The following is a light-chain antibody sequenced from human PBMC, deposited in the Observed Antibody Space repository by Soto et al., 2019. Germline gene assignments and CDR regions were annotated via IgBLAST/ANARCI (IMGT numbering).Light chain of an antibody. CDR1: QSVSSTY. CDR2: GAS. CDR3: QQYGDSLFT. Sequence: VLTQSPGTLSLSPGERATLSCRASQSVSSTYLAWYQHRPGQAPRLLIYGASRKATGIPDRFSGSGSGTDFTLTISRLERGDFAVYYCQQYGDSLFTFGQGTKVEIK. J-gene: IGKJ2*01. V-gene: IGKV3-20*01.